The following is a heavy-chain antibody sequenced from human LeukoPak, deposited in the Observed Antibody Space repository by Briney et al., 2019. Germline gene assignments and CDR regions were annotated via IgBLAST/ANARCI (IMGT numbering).Heavy chain of an antibody. CDR3: ARKATFSHDSSGYYYDY. Sequence: GASVTVSCKASGYTFTGYYIHWVRQAPGQGLEWMGRINPNSGGTNYAQKFQGWVTITRDTSISTAYMELSRLRSDDTAVYYCARKATFSHDSSGYYYDYWGQGTLVTVSS. J-gene: IGHJ4*02. CDR1: GYTFTGYY. V-gene: IGHV1-2*04. CDR2: INPNSGGT. D-gene: IGHD3-22*01.